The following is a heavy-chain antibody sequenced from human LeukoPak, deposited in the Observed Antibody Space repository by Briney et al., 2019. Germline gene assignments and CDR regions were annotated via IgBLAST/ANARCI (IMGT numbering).Heavy chain of an antibody. D-gene: IGHD3-10*02. Sequence: ASVKVSRKASGYTFTSYGISWVRQAPGQGLEWMGWISAYNGNTNYAQKLQGRVTMTTDTSTSTAYMELRSLRSDDTAVYYCARDLGMFGELLPDYWGQGTLVTVSS. CDR1: GYTFTSYG. CDR3: ARDLGMFGELLPDY. V-gene: IGHV1-18*01. CDR2: ISAYNGNT. J-gene: IGHJ4*02.